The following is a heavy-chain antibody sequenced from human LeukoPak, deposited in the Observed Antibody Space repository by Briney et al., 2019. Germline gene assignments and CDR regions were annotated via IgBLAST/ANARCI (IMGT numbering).Heavy chain of an antibody. CDR1: GFTFSSYW. CDR3: ARDFADSSGYAEGS. Sequence: PGGSLRLSCAASGFTFSSYWMSWVRQAPGKGLEWVANVKQDGSEKYYVDSVKDRFTISRDNAKNSLYLQMHSLRADDTAVYYCARDFADSSGYAEGSWGQGTLVTVSS. D-gene: IGHD3-22*01. V-gene: IGHV3-7*01. CDR2: VKQDGSEK. J-gene: IGHJ4*02.